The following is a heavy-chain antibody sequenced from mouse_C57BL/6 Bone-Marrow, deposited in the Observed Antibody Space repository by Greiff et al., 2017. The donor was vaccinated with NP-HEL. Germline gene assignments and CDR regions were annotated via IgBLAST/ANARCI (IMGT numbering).Heavy chain of an antibody. V-gene: IGHV5-6*02. Sequence: EVMLVESGGDLVKPGGSLKLSCAASGFTFSSYGMSWVRQTPDKRLEWVATISSGGSYTYYPDSVKGRFTISRDNAKNTLYLQMSSLKSEDTAMYYCARRTTVVRYFDVWGTGTTVTVSS. CDR2: ISSGGSYT. CDR1: GFTFSSYG. CDR3: ARRTTVVRYFDV. D-gene: IGHD1-1*01. J-gene: IGHJ1*03.